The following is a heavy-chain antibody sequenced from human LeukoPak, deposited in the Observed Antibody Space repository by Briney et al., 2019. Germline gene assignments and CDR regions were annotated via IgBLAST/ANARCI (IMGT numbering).Heavy chain of an antibody. CDR2: IWYDGSNI. CDR1: XXXXXSXX. J-gene: IGHJ4*02. CDR3: ARDTLGYFDY. Sequence: SXXXSCAAXXXXXXSXXMHXVXQXXXXGXXXLAFIWYDGSNIYYADSLKVRFTISRDNSKNTLYLQMNSLRAEDTAVYYCARDTLGYFDYWGQGTLVTVSS. V-gene: IGHV3-33*01. D-gene: IGHD3-16*01.